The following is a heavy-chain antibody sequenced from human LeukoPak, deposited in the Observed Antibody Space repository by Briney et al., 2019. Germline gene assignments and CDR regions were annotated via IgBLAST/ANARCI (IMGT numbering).Heavy chain of an antibody. V-gene: IGHV3-9*01. Sequence: GGSLRLSCAASGFTFDDYAMHWVRQAPGKGLEWVSGISWNSGSIGYADSVKGRFTISRDNAKNSLYLQMNSLRAEDAALYYCAKASRGSVGGSGSYHDYWGQGTLVTVSS. CDR3: AKASRGSVGGSGSYHDY. J-gene: IGHJ4*02. CDR2: ISWNSGSI. D-gene: IGHD3-10*01. CDR1: GFTFDDYA.